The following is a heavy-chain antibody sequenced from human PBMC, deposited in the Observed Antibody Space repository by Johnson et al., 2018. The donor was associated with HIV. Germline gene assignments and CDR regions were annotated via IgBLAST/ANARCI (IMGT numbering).Heavy chain of an antibody. CDR3: AKDNMVGANHDAFDI. CDR2: IRSKANSYAT. V-gene: IGHV3-73*01. J-gene: IGHJ3*02. D-gene: IGHD1-26*01. Sequence: VQLVESGGGVVQPGRSLRLSCAASGFTFSSYAMHWVRQASGKGLEWVGRIRSKANSYATAYAASVKGRFTISRDDSKNTAYLQMNSLRAEDTALYYCAKDNMVGANHDAFDIWGQGTMVTVSS. CDR1: GFTFSSYA.